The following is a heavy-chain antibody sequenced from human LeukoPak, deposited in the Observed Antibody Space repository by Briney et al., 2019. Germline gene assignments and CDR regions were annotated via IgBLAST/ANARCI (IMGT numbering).Heavy chain of an antibody. CDR2: INQDGSTK. CDR1: GFTFRNTW. V-gene: IGHV3-7*01. Sequence: GGSLRLSCAVSGFTFRNTWMAWVRQTPGKGLEGVASINQDGSTKHYVDSVKGRFTISRDNAKNSLYLQMNSLRAEDTAIYYCARDQTGSLDYWGQGTLVTVSS. CDR3: ARDQTGSLDY. D-gene: IGHD1-26*01. J-gene: IGHJ4*02.